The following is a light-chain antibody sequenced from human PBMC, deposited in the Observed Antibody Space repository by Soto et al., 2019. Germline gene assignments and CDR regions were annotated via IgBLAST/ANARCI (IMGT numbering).Light chain of an antibody. V-gene: IGKV1-5*01. CDR3: QQYNSYWT. J-gene: IGKJ1*01. CDR2: DAS. Sequence: DIQLTQSPSTLSASVGDRVTITCRASQSISYWLAWYQQKPGKAPKLLIYDASNLESGVPSRFSGSGSGTEFALTISSLQPDDFATYYCQQYNSYWTFGQGTKVDIK. CDR1: QSISYW.